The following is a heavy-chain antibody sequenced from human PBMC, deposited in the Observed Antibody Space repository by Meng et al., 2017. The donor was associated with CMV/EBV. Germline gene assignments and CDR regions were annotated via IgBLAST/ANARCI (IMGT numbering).Heavy chain of an antibody. CDR3: ATGNRRGGVDY. V-gene: IGHV4-30-4*08. J-gene: IGHJ4*02. CDR2: IYYSAST. D-gene: IGHD3-3*01. Sequence: AGPRWLETSPDPPPLSSFVGGYISSGEYCPSSSLPPAREGLWLIGYIYYSASTYYPPPLKSRVAISDATSKNQFSLKLSSVTAADTAVYYCATGNRRGGVDYWGQGTLVTVSS. CDR1: GGYISSGEYC.